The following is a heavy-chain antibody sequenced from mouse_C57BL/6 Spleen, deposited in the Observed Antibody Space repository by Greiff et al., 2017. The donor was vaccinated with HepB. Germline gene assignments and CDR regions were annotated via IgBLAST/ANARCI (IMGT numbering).Heavy chain of an antibody. J-gene: IGHJ4*01. Sequence: QVQLKESGPGLVAPSQSLSITCTVSGFSLTSYGVHWVRQPPGKGLEWLVVIWSDGSTTYNSALKSRLSISKDNSKSQVFLKMNSLQTDDTAMYYCARRGDGYNYAMDYWGQGTSVTVSS. V-gene: IGHV2-6*03. CDR2: IWSDGST. CDR3: ARRGDGYNYAMDY. CDR1: GFSLTSYG. D-gene: IGHD2-3*01.